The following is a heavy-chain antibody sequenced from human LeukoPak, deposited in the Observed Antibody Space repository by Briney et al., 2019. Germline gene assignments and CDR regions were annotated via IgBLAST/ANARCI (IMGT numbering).Heavy chain of an antibody. CDR2: IYYGGST. CDR1: GDSISSGGYY. Sequence: SETLSLTCTVSGDSISSGGYYWSWIRQHPGKGPEWIGYIYYGGSTYYNPSLKSRITISVDMSKNQFSLKLSSVTAADTAMYYCARERSSWYGFDYWGQGTLVTVSS. D-gene: IGHD6-19*01. J-gene: IGHJ4*02. V-gene: IGHV4-31*03. CDR3: ARERSSWYGFDY.